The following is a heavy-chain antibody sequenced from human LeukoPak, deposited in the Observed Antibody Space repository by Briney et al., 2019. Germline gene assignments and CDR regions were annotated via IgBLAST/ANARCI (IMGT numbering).Heavy chain of an antibody. V-gene: IGHV3-23*01. CDR3: AKDHYYDSSGYYNFDY. D-gene: IGHD3-22*01. J-gene: IGHJ4*02. Sequence: GGSLRLSCAASGFTFSSYAMSWVRQAPGKGLEWVSAISGSGGGTYYADSVKGRFTISRDNSKNTLYLQMNSLRAEDTAVYYCAKDHYYDSSGYYNFDYWGQGTLVTVSS. CDR1: GFTFSSYA. CDR2: ISGSGGGT.